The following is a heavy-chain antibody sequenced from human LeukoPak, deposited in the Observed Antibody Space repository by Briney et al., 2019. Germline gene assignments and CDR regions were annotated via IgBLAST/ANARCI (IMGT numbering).Heavy chain of an antibody. J-gene: IGHJ5*02. CDR3: ARGKDIVVVPAAIAFDP. V-gene: IGHV1-8*01. CDR1: GYTFTSYD. Sequence: ASVKVSCKASGYTFTSYDINWVRQATGQGLEWMGWMNPNSGNTGYAQKFQGRVTMTRNTSISTAYMELSSLRSEDTAVHYCARGKDIVVVPAAIAFDPWGQGTLVTVSS. CDR2: MNPNSGNT. D-gene: IGHD2-2*01.